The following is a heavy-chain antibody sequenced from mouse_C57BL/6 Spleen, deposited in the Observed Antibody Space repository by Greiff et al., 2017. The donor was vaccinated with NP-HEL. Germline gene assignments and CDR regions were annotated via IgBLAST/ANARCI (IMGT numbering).Heavy chain of an antibody. Sequence: QVQLKQPGAELVRPGTSVKLSCKASGYTFTSYWMHWVKQRPGQGLEWIGVIDPSDSYTNYNQKFKGKATLTVDTSSSTAYMQLSSLTSEDSAVYYCARSLITTVVRWYFDVWGTGTTVTVSS. CDR3: ARSLITTVVRWYFDV. CDR2: IDPSDSYT. V-gene: IGHV1-59*01. CDR1: GYTFTSYW. J-gene: IGHJ1*03. D-gene: IGHD1-1*01.